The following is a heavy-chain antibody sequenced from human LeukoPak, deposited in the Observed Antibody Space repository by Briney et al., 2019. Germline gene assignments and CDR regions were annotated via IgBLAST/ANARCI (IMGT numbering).Heavy chain of an antibody. V-gene: IGHV3-48*04. CDR1: GFTFSSYG. CDR2: ISGSSSNI. Sequence: TGGSLRLSCAASGFTFSSYGMNWVRQAPGKGLEWVSYISGSSSNIYYAESVKGRFAISRDNAKNSLYLQMNSLRAEDTAVYYCARDRGGIGYYMDVWGKGTTVTVSS. D-gene: IGHD3-16*02. J-gene: IGHJ6*03. CDR3: ARDRGGIGYYMDV.